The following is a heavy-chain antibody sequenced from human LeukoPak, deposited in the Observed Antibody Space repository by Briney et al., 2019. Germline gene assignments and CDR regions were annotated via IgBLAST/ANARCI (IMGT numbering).Heavy chain of an antibody. CDR2: IYYSGST. D-gene: IGHD3-10*01. CDR3: ARDSGGFDP. Sequence: SETLSLTCTVSGGSISSSSYYWGWIRQPRGKGLEWIGYIYYSGSTNYNPSLKSRVTISVDTSKNQFSLKLSSVTAADTAVYYCARDSGGFDPWGQGTLVTVSS. J-gene: IGHJ5*02. CDR1: GGSISSSSYY. V-gene: IGHV4-61*01.